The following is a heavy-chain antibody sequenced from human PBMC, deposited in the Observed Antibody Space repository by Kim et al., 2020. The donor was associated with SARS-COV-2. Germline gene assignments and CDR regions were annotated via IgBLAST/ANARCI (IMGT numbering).Heavy chain of an antibody. V-gene: IGHV7-4-1*02. Sequence: ASVKVSCKASGYTFTSYAMNWVRQAPGQGLEWMGWINTNTGNPTYAQGFTGRFVFSLDTSVSTAYLQISSLKAEDTAVYYCARVRPVLMVYAIHLGAFDIWGQGTMVTVSS. D-gene: IGHD2-8*01. CDR1: GYTFTSYA. J-gene: IGHJ3*02. CDR2: INTNTGNP. CDR3: ARVRPVLMVYAIHLGAFDI.